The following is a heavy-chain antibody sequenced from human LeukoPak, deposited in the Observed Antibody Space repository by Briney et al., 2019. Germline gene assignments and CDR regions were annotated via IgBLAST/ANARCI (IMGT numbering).Heavy chain of an antibody. CDR1: GGSISSFY. V-gene: IGHV4-59*08. J-gene: IGHJ4*02. CDR3: ARLEYYYVSGNYYKLFDY. D-gene: IGHD3-10*01. Sequence: PSETLSLTCTVSGGSISSFYWSWIRQPPGKGLEWIGYIYNTENTNYNPSLKSRVTISVDTSKNQFSLKVKSVTASDTAVYYCARLEYYYVSGNYYKLFDYWGQGTLVTVCS. CDR2: IYNTENT.